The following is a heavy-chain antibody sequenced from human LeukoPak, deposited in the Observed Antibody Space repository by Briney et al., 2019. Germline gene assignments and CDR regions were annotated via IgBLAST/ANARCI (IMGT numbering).Heavy chain of an antibody. Sequence: GGSLRLSCAASGFTFSSYWMSWVRQAPGKGLEWVANIKQDGSEKYYVDSVKGRFTISRDNAKNSLYLQMNSLRAEDTAVYYCARDLLKYYDFWSGDNWFDPWGRGTLVTVSS. CDR3: ARDLLKYYDFWSGDNWFDP. CDR2: IKQDGSEK. V-gene: IGHV3-7*01. J-gene: IGHJ5*02. D-gene: IGHD3-3*01. CDR1: GFTFSSYW.